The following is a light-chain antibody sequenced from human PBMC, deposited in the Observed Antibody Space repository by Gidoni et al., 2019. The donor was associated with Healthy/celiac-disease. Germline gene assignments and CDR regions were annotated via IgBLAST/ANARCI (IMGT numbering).Light chain of an antibody. V-gene: IGKV3-11*01. CDR3: QQRSS. CDR1: QSVSSY. Sequence: EIVLTQSPATLSLSPGERATLSCRASQSVSSYLAWYQQKPGKAPRLLIYDASNRATGIPARFSGSGSGTDFTLTISSLEPEDFAVYYCQQRSSFGGXTKVEIK. CDR2: DAS. J-gene: IGKJ4*01.